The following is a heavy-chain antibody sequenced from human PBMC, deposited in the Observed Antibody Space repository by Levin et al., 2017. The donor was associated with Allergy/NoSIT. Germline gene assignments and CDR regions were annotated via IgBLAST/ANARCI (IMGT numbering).Heavy chain of an antibody. J-gene: IGHJ6*02. Sequence: SETLSLTCAVYGGSFSGYYWSWIRQPPGKGLEWIGEINHSGSTNYNPSLKSRVTISVDTSKNQFSLKLSSVTAADTAVYYCARGGGLLTTVTRRSDYGMDVWGQGTTVTVSS. CDR1: GGSFSGYY. V-gene: IGHV4-34*01. D-gene: IGHD4-11*01. CDR2: INHSGST. CDR3: ARGGGLLTTVTRRSDYGMDV.